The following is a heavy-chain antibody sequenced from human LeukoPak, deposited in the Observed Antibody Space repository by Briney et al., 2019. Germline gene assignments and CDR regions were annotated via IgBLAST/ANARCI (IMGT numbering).Heavy chain of an antibody. CDR1: GFTFSSYA. CDR3: AKDRAYSSSSPGFDY. D-gene: IGHD6-13*01. Sequence: GGSLRLSCAASGFTFSSYAMSWVRQAPGKGLEWVSVIYSGRSTYYAGSVKGRFTISRDNSKNTLYLQMNSLRAEDTAVYYCAKDRAYSSSSPGFDYWGQGTLVTVSS. CDR2: IYSGRST. J-gene: IGHJ4*02. V-gene: IGHV3-23*03.